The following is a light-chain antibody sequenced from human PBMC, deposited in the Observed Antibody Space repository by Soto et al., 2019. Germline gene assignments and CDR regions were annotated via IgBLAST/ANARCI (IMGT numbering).Light chain of an antibody. Sequence: SDLTQPASVSGSPGQSITISCTGTSSDVGGYNYVSWYQQHPGKAPKLMIYDVSNRPSGVSNRFSGSKSGNTASLTISGLQAEDLVDYYGSSYTSSSSLVVF. CDR3: SSYTSSSSLVV. J-gene: IGLJ2*01. CDR2: DVS. V-gene: IGLV2-14*01. CDR1: SSDVGGYNY.